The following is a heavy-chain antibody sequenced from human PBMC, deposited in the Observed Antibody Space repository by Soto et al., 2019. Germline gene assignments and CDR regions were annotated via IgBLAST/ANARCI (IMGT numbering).Heavy chain of an antibody. CDR3: ARDFYYYYYGMDV. J-gene: IGHJ6*02. CDR2: ISAYNGNT. CDR1: GYTFTSYG. Sequence: ASVKVSCKASGYTFTSYGISWVRQAPGQGLEWMGWISAYNGNTNYAQKLQGRVTMTTDTSTSTAYMELRSLRSDDTAVYYCARDFYYYYYGMDVWGQGTTVTVSS. V-gene: IGHV1-18*01.